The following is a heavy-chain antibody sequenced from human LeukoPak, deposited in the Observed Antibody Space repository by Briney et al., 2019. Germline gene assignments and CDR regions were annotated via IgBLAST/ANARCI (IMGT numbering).Heavy chain of an antibody. V-gene: IGHV4-61*05. D-gene: IGHD1-26*01. CDR2: IYYSGST. CDR1: GGSISSSSYY. Sequence: PSETLSLTCTVSGGSISSSSYYWGWIRQPPGKGLEWIGYIYYSGSTNYNPSLKSRVTISVDTSKNQFSLKLSSVTAADTAVYYCARGGGEWELPGGTDAFDIWGQGTMVTVSS. J-gene: IGHJ3*02. CDR3: ARGGGEWELPGGTDAFDI.